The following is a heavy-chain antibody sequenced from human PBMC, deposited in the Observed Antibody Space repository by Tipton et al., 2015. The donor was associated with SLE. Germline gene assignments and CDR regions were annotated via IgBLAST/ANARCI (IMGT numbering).Heavy chain of an antibody. J-gene: IGHJ3*01. Sequence: GSLRLSCAASGFTFSTYGMHCFRQAPAKGLEWVSTISGTSETTYYADSVKGRFTISRDISKNTLFLQMNSLRADDTARYYCAKDHILSFGDPGAFAFWGQGTMVTVSS. CDR2: ISGTSETT. CDR3: AKDHILSFGDPGAFAF. CDR1: GFTFSTYG. V-gene: IGHV3-23*01. D-gene: IGHD3-10*01.